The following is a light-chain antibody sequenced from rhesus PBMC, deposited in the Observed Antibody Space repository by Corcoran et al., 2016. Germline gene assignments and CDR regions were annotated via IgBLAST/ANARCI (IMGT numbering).Light chain of an antibody. J-gene: IGKJ2*01. CDR1: QGISSY. CDR3: QQRNSYPYS. CDR2: DAS. V-gene: IGKV1-38*01. Sequence: DIQLTQSPSSLSASVGDRVTITCRASQGISSYLAWYQQKPGKAPKLLIYDASNLQSGVPSRFIGSGYGTEFTLTISSLQPEDFAVYYCQQRNSYPYSFGQGTKVEIK.